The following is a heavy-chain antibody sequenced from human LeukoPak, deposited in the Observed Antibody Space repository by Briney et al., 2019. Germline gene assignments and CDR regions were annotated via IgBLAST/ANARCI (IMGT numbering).Heavy chain of an antibody. D-gene: IGHD6-19*01. CDR1: GGSISSYY. J-gene: IGHJ6*03. Sequence: SETLSLTCTVSGGSISSYYWSWIRQPPGKGLEWIGYIYYSGSTNYNPSLKSRVTISVDTSKNQFSLKLSSVTAADTAVYYCARERRTGYSSGWYRDYYYMDVWGKGTTVTVSS. CDR2: IYYSGST. V-gene: IGHV4-59*01. CDR3: ARERRTGYSSGWYRDYYYMDV.